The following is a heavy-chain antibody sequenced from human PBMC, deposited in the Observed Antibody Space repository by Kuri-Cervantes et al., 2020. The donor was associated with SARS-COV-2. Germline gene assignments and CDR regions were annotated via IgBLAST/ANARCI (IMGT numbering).Heavy chain of an antibody. CDR2: FYDSETTI. Sequence: ETLSLTCAVSGFTFSSYSMNWVRQAPGKGLEWLSGFYDSETTIYHRDSVKGRFTISRDNSKNTLYLQMNSLRAEDMAVYYCAKGGLDSGWGYWGQGTLVTVSS. CDR3: AKGGLDSGWGY. D-gene: IGHD6-19*01. J-gene: IGHJ4*02. V-gene: IGHV3-23*03. CDR1: GFTFSSYS.